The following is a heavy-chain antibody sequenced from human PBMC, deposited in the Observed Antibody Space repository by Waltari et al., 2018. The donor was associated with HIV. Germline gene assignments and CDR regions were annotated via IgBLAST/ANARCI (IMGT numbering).Heavy chain of an antibody. CDR3: AREDYGSGSYYSV. V-gene: IGHV4-34*01. CDR2: IDHSGST. J-gene: IGHJ4*02. D-gene: IGHD3-10*01. CDR1: GGSFSGYY. Sequence: QVQLQQWGAGLLKPSETLSLTCAVYGGSFSGYYWSWIRQPPGKGLEWIGEIDHSGSTNYNPALKRRVTISVDTSKNQFSLKLSSVTAADTAVYYCAREDYGSGSYYSVWGQGTLVTVSS.